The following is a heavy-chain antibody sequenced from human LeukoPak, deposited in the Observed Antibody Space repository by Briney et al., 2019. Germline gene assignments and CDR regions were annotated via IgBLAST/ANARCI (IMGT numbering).Heavy chain of an antibody. V-gene: IGHV3-11*01. Sequence: GGSLRLSCAASGFTFSDYYMSWIRQAPGKGLEWVSYISSSGSTIYYADSVKGRFTISRDNAKNSLSLQVNSLRAEDTAVYYCARMNYVSSGWGAPFDYWGQGTLVTVSS. CDR2: ISSSGSTI. CDR1: GFTFSDYY. CDR3: ARMNYVSSGWGAPFDY. D-gene: IGHD1-7*01. J-gene: IGHJ4*02.